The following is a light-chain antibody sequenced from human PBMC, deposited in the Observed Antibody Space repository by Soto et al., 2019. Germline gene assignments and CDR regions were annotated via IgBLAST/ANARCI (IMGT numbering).Light chain of an antibody. J-gene: IGKJ5*01. CDR1: QSVSSN. CDR3: QQYNNWPPIT. Sequence: EIVLTHSPGTLSLSPGERATLSFGASQSVSSNLAWYQQKPGQAPRLLIYGASTRATGIPARFSGSGSGTEFTLTISSLQSEDFAVYYCQQYNNWPPITFGQGTRLEI. V-gene: IGKV3-15*01. CDR2: GAS.